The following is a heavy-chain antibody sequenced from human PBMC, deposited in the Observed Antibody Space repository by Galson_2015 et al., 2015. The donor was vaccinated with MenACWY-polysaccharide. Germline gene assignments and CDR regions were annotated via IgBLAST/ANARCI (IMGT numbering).Heavy chain of an antibody. CDR3: ARHKYTSSSGDY. D-gene: IGHD6-6*01. J-gene: IGHJ4*02. CDR1: GYSFTNYW. V-gene: IGHV5-51*01. Sequence: QSGAEVKKPGESLKISCKGSGYSFTNYWIGWVRQMPGKGLEWMGIIYPGDSDTRYSPSFQGQVTIPAGKSINTASLQWSSLKASDTAMYCCARHKYTSSSGDYWGQGTLVTVSS. CDR2: IYPGDSDT.